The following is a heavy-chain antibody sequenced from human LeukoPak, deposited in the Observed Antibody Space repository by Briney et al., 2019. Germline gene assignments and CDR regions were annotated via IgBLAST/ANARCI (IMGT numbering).Heavy chain of an antibody. Sequence: GGSLRLSCAASGFTFSSYGMHWVRQAPGKGLEWVAVISYDGSNKYYADSVKGRFTISRDNSKNTLYLQMNSLRAEDTAVYYCARVSGGLYGLLDYWGQGTLVTVSS. CDR1: GFTFSSYG. D-gene: IGHD2-2*02. J-gene: IGHJ4*02. CDR3: ARVSGGLYGLLDY. CDR2: ISYDGSNK. V-gene: IGHV3-30*03.